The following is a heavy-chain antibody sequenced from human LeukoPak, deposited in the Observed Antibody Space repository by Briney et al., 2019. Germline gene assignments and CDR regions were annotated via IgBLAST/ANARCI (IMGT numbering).Heavy chain of an antibody. CDR3: ARDSSSGPDY. D-gene: IGHD6-19*01. J-gene: IGHJ4*02. CDR2: IYHSGST. V-gene: IGHV4-30-2*01. CDR1: GGSISSGGYS. Sequence: SQTLSLTCAVSGGSISSGGYSWSWIRQPPGKGLEWIGYIYHSGSTYYNPSLKSRVTISVDTSKNQFSLKLSSVTAADTAVYYCARDSSSGPDYWGQGTLVTVSS.